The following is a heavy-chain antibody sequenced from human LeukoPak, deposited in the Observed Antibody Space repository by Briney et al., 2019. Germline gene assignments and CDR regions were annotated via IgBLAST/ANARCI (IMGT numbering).Heavy chain of an antibody. D-gene: IGHD3-16*02. V-gene: IGHV3-23*01. CDR2: LSDGKEIP. CDR1: GFTFSSYS. J-gene: IGHJ5*02. CDR3: ARSGYDYVWGSYRQGWFDP. Sequence: GSLRLSCLASGFTFSSYSMSWVRQAPGKGLEWVSALSDGKEIPYYADSVKGRFTVSRDSSKNTLYLQLSSLRSEDTAVYYCARSGYDYVWGSYRQGWFDPWGQGTLVTVSS.